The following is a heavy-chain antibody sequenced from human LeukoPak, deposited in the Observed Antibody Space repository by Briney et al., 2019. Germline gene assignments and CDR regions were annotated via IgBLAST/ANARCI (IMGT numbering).Heavy chain of an antibody. D-gene: IGHD2-2*01. CDR2: IYRGGST. CDR1: GFTVSSNY. V-gene: IGHV3-66*04. J-gene: IGHJ4*02. CDR3: ARHRGYCSSTSCYPYYFDY. Sequence: PGGSLRLSCTASGFTVSSNYMIWVRQAPGKGLEWVSVIYRGGSTYYADFVKGRFTISRDNSKNTVYLQMNSLRAEDTAVYYCARHRGYCSSTSCYPYYFDYWGQGTLVTVSS.